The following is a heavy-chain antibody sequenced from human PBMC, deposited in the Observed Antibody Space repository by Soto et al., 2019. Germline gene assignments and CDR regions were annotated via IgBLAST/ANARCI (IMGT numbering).Heavy chain of an antibody. J-gene: IGHJ6*02. CDR2: IHAGNGNT. D-gene: IGHD2-2*01. CDR1: GYTFTTYS. Sequence: RASVKVSCKASGYTFTTYSMHWVRQAPGQRLEWMGWIHAGNGNTEHSQKFQGRVIITRDTSASTAYLELGSLRSEDTAVYYCARAACSSTSCYNYYAYGMDVWGQGTAVTVSS. V-gene: IGHV1-3*01. CDR3: ARAACSSTSCYNYYAYGMDV.